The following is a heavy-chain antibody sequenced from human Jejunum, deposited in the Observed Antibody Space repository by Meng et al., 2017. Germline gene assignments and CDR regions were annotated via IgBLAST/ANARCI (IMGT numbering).Heavy chain of an antibody. CDR3: AREYCISTTCYFDS. J-gene: IGHJ4*02. V-gene: IGHV4-61*01. Sequence: VLLQESSPGLVRPSETLSPTCPVSGGSVSSTNCYWSWIRQPPGKGLEWIGYRYYSGSTNYNPSLKSRVTISVDTSKSQFSLKLFSVTAADTAVYYCAREYCISTTCYFDSWGQGTLVTVSS. CDR2: RYYSGST. CDR1: GGSVSSTNCY. D-gene: IGHD2-2*01.